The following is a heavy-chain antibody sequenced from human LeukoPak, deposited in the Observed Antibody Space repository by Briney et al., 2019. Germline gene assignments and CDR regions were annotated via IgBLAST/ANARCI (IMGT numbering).Heavy chain of an antibody. CDR2: ISGSGGST. CDR3: ARDGQWLGQPDY. Sequence: PGGSLRLSCAASGFTFSSYAMSWVRQAPGKGLEWFSAISGSGGSTYYADSVKGRFTISRDNSKNTLYLQMNSLRAEDTAVYYCARDGQWLGQPDYWGQGTLVSVSS. D-gene: IGHD6-19*01. V-gene: IGHV3-23*01. CDR1: GFTFSSYA. J-gene: IGHJ4*02.